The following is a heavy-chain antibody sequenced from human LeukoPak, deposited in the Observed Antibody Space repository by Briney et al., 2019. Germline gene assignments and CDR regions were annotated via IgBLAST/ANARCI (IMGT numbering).Heavy chain of an antibody. CDR2: IYYSGST. CDR3: ARDRHPNSSGYFARYNWFDP. CDR1: GGSISSGGYY. V-gene: IGHV4-31*03. Sequence: SETLSLTCTVSGGSISSGGYYWSWIRQHPGKGLEWIAYIYYSGSTYYNPSLKSRVTISVDTSKNQFSLKLSSVTAADTAVYYCARDRHPNSSGYFARYNWFDPWGQGTLVTVSS. D-gene: IGHD3-22*01. J-gene: IGHJ5*02.